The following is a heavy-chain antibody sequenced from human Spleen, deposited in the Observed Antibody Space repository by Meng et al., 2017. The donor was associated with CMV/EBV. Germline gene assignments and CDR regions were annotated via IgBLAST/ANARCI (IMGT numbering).Heavy chain of an antibody. CDR1: GFTFSSYA. CDR2: IYSGGSST. J-gene: IGHJ4*02. CDR3: AKVSGSGSYSSFDY. D-gene: IGHD3-10*01. V-gene: IGHV3-23*03. Sequence: SCAASGFTFSSYAMSWVRQAPGKGLEWVSVIYSGGSSTYYADSVKGRFTISRDNSKNTLYLQMNSLRAEDTAVYYCAKVSGSGSYSSFDYWGQGTLVTVS.